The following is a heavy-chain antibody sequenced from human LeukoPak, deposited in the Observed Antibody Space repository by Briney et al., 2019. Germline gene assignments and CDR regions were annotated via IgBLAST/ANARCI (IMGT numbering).Heavy chain of an antibody. V-gene: IGHV1-18*01. CDR1: GYTFTSYG. J-gene: IGHJ4*02. CDR2: ISAYNGNT. Sequence: ASVKVSCKASGYTFTSYGISWVRQAPGQGLEWMGWISAYNGNTNYAQKLQGRVTMTTVTSTSTAYMELRSLRSDDTAVYYCARFVWRGTAYYFFDYWGQGTLVTVSS. D-gene: IGHD3/OR15-3a*01. CDR3: ARFVWRGTAYYFFDY.